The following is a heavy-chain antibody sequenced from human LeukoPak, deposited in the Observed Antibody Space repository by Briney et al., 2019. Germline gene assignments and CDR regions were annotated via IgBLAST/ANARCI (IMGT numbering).Heavy chain of an antibody. V-gene: IGHV3-30-3*01. CDR3: AKVVAGNIDYYFDY. J-gene: IGHJ4*02. Sequence: GGSLRLSCAASGFTFSSYAMHWVRQAPGKGLEWVAVISYDGSNKYYADSVKGRFTISRDNSKNTVYLQMRNLRVEHTAVYYCAKVVAGNIDYYFDYWGQGILVAVSS. CDR1: GFTFSSYA. CDR2: ISYDGSNK. D-gene: IGHD2/OR15-2a*01.